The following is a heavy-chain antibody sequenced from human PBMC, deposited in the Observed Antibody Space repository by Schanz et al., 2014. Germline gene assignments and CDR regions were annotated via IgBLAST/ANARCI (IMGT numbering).Heavy chain of an antibody. J-gene: IGHJ4*02. V-gene: IGHV3-66*01. Sequence: EVQLLESGGGLVEPGGSLRLSCAASGFSFSSHAMNWVRQAPGKGLEWVSFIYNGGNTYYADSVKGRFTISRDNSKNTLYIQMSSLRAEDSSGYCCARGGPADCFGDWGQGTLVTVSS. CDR1: GFSFSSHA. CDR2: IYNGGNT. CDR3: ARGGPADCFGD.